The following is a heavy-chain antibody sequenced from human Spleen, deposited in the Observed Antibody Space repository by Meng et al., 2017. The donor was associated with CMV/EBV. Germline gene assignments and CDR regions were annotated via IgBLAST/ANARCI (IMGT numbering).Heavy chain of an antibody. CDR1: FTGYY. CDR3: ARSGYCSSTSCYGGRDWFDP. D-gene: IGHD2-2*01. V-gene: IGHV1-2*02. J-gene: IGHJ5*02. Sequence: FTGYYMHWVRQAPGQGLEWMGWINPNSGGTNYAQKFQGRVTMTRDTSISTAYMELSRLRSDDTAVYYCARSGYCSSTSCYGGRDWFDPWGQGTLVTSPQ. CDR2: INPNSGGT.